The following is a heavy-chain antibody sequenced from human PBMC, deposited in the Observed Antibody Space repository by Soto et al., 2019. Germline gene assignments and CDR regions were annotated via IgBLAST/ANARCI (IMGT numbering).Heavy chain of an antibody. CDR3: ARDHFAGFDY. D-gene: IGHD3-3*02. CDR1: GYSFTSYA. V-gene: IGHV1-3*01. Sequence: ASVKVSCKASGYSFTSYAMHWVRQAPGHWLEWMGWINVGNGNTKYSQKFQDRVSITRDTSASTAYMELSSLKSEDTAVYYCARDHFAGFDYWGQGTPVTVS. J-gene: IGHJ4*02. CDR2: INVGNGNT.